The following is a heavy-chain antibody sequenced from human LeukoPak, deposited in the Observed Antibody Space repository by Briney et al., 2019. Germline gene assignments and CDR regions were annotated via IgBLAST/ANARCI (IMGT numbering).Heavy chain of an antibody. J-gene: IGHJ1*01. Sequence: EASVKVSCKASGYTFTGYYMHWVRQAPGQGLEGMGWINPNSGGTNYAQKFQGRVTMTRDTSISTAYMELSWLRSDDTAVYYCAREDYYDSSGYYKNKEFFQHWGQGTLVTVSS. CDR1: GYTFTGYY. CDR3: AREDYYDSSGYYKNKEFFQH. D-gene: IGHD3-22*01. V-gene: IGHV1-2*02. CDR2: INPNSGGT.